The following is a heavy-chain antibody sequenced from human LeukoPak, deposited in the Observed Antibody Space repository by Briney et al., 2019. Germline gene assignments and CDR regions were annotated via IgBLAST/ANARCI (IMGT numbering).Heavy chain of an antibody. CDR2: ISTTSSPI. V-gene: IGHV3-48*01. J-gene: IGHJ4*02. CDR1: GFTFSAYD. CDR3: ARAFDY. D-gene: IGHD2/OR15-2a*01. Sequence: GGSLRLSCAASGFTFSAYDMNWVRQAPGRGPEWVSHISTTSSPIYYAGSVKGRFTISRDDAKNSVYLQMNSLRPEDTAAYYCARAFDYWGRGTLVTVSS.